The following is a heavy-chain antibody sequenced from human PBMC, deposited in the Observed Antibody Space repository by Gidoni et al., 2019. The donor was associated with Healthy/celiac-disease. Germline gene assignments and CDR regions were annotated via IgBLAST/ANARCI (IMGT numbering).Heavy chain of an antibody. CDR1: GFTVSSNY. D-gene: IGHD3-10*01. J-gene: IGHJ3*02. V-gene: IGHV3-66*02. Sequence: EVQLVESGGGLVQPGGSLRLSCAASGFTVSSNYMSWVRQAPGKGLEWVSVIYSGGSTYYADSVKVRFTISRDNSKNTLYLQMNSLRAEDTAVYYCARPRGGDAFDIWGQGTMVTVSS. CDR3: ARPRGGDAFDI. CDR2: IYSGGST.